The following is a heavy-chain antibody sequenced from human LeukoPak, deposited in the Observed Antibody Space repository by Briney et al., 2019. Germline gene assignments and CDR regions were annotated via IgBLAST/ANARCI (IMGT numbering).Heavy chain of an antibody. J-gene: IGHJ1*01. D-gene: IGHD3-22*01. Sequence: PGGSLSLPCAPSGFTFSRYWVHWVRQAPGKGRVWVSRIKGYGNTNYADSVKGRFTVSRDNAKNTIPLQMNSLTAEDTGVYYCDRATSEIGGYYREHFRHWGQGTLVTVSS. CDR1: GFTFSRYW. V-gene: IGHV3-74*01. CDR3: DRATSEIGGYYREHFRH. CDR2: IKGYGNT.